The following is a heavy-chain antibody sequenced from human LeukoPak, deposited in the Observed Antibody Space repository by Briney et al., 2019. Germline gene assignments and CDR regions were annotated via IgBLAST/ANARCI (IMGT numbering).Heavy chain of an antibody. CDR2: ISNDGSTT. CDR3: ARDRVAARLWSPNAFDI. D-gene: IGHD6-6*01. Sequence: GGSLRLSCAASGFTFSTFWMHWVRQTPGKGLVWVSRISNDGSTTHYADSVKGRFTISRDNAKNTLFLHMNSLRAEDTAVYYCARDRVAARLWSPNAFDIWGQGTMVTVSS. CDR1: GFTFSTFW. V-gene: IGHV3-74*01. J-gene: IGHJ3*02.